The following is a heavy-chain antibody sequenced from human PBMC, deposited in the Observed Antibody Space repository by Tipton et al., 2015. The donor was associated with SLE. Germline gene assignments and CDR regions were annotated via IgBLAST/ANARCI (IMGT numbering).Heavy chain of an antibody. CDR1: GFTYSGYA. Sequence: GSLRVSCAASGFTYSGYAMHWVRQAPGKGLEWVAFIRADGSNKDYADSVKGRFTISRDNSKNTLYLQMNRLRVEDTAVYYCAGGTGAYFDHWGQGTLVTVSS. CDR2: IRADGSNK. V-gene: IGHV3-30*02. D-gene: IGHD3-16*01. J-gene: IGHJ4*02. CDR3: AGGTGAYFDH.